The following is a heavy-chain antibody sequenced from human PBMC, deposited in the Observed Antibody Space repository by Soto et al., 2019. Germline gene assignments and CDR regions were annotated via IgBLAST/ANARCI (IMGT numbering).Heavy chain of an antibody. Sequence: SLSLTCAVPGGSISSGGYSWSWIRQPPGKGLEWIGYIYHSGSTYYNPSLKSRVTISVDRSKNQFSLKLSSVTAADTAVYYCARGPDRWGQGTLVTVSS. CDR3: ARGPDR. V-gene: IGHV4-30-2*01. CDR1: GGSISSGGYS. CDR2: IYHSGST. J-gene: IGHJ5*02.